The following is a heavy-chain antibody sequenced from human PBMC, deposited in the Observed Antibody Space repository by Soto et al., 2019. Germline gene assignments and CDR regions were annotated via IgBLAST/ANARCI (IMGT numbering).Heavy chain of an antibody. CDR3: ARAGATTSAGYYYYGLDV. CDR1: GGSLSSGHYY. D-gene: IGHD6-19*01. CDR2: FYYSGST. J-gene: IGHJ6*02. V-gene: IGHV4-30-4*01. Sequence: QVQLQESGPGLVKPSQTLSLTCSLSGGSLSSGHYYWTWIRQPPGKGLEWIGYFYYSGSTYYNPSLKSRRTISKDRPKNQFSLNLTSVTAADTAVYYCARAGATTSAGYYYYGLDVWGQGTTVTVSS.